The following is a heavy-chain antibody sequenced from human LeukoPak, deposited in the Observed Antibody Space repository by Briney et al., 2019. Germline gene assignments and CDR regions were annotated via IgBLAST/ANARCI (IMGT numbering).Heavy chain of an antibody. CDR2: ISYDETNK. CDR1: GFTFSSYT. CDR3: ARETTSGWYDY. Sequence: PGGSLRLSCAASGFTFSSYTMLWVRQAPGKGLEWVAVISYDETNKFYADSVKGRFTISRDNSKNTLYLQMNSLRGEDTAVYYCARETTSGWYDYWGQGTLVTVSS. J-gene: IGHJ4*02. D-gene: IGHD6-19*01. V-gene: IGHV3-30-3*01.